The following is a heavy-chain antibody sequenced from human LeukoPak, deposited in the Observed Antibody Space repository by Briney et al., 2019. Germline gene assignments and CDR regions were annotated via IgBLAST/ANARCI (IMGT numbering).Heavy chain of an antibody. V-gene: IGHV1-2*02. Sequence: ASVKVSCKASGYTFSGFTGYYIHWVRQAPGQGLEWMGWLNPNSGGTKSVQKFQGRVTVTRDTSISTAYMELSRLGSDDTAVYYCARGGESKEAVVLKGWFDPWGQGTLVTVSS. J-gene: IGHJ5*02. D-gene: IGHD6-19*01. CDR2: LNPNSGGT. CDR1: GYTFSGFTGYY. CDR3: ARGGESKEAVVLKGWFDP.